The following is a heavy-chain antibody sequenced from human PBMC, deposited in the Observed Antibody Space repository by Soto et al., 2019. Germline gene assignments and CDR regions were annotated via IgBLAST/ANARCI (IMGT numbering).Heavy chain of an antibody. D-gene: IGHD3-3*01. J-gene: IGHJ3*01. V-gene: IGHV3-23*01. CDR1: GFTFDSYA. CDR2: ISGNGAGT. Sequence: EVKLLESGGGLAQPGGSLRLSCVGSGFTFDSYAISWVRQAPGKGLQWISAISGNGAGTDYAHSVKGRFTISRDNSKNTVHLQMNSLRAEDTALYYCAKDTVGGYSFWSGYYSDGLDVWGQGTMVTVPS. CDR3: AKDTVGGYSFWSGYYSDGLDV.